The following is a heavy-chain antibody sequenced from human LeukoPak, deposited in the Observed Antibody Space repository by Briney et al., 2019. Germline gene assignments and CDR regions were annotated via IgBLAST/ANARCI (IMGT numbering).Heavy chain of an antibody. V-gene: IGHV3-30-3*01. D-gene: IGHD3-10*01. CDR3: ASGVRFGELLTYYYYGMDV. CDR1: GFTFSLYD. J-gene: IGHJ6*02. CDR2: ISYDGSNK. Sequence: PGGSLRLSCAASGFTFSLYDMSWVRQAPGKGLEWVAVISYDGSNKYYADSVKGRFTISRDNSKNTLYLQMNSLRAEDTAVYYCASGVRFGELLTYYYYGMDVWGQGTTVTVSS.